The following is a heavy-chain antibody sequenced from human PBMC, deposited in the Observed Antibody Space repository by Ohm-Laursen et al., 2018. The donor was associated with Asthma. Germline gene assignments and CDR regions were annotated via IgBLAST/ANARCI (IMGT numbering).Heavy chain of an antibody. CDR2: ISTASTFI. V-gene: IGHV3-21*01. CDR1: GYTFSLYS. D-gene: IGHD1-26*01. CDR3: ARIGPEWELPGREYSLHH. Sequence: FPRLSCSASGYTFSLYSIHWVRQIPGKGLEWVASISTASTFIYYSDSVRGRFTTSRDNARHSVYLQMNSLRAEDTALYYCARIGPEWELPGREYSLHHWGEGTLVTVSS. J-gene: IGHJ1*01.